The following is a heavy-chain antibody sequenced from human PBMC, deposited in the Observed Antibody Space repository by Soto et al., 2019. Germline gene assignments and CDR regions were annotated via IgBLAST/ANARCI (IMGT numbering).Heavy chain of an antibody. CDR1: GYSFTSYW. CDR2: IDPSDSYT. Sequence: GESLKISCKGSGYSFTSYWISWVRQMPGKGLEWMGRIDPSDSYTNYSPSFQGHVTISADKSISTAYLQWSSLKASDTAMYYCASSQYDYCSSTSCSYYYYYGMDVWGQGTTVTVSS. J-gene: IGHJ6*02. CDR3: ASSQYDYCSSTSCSYYYYYGMDV. V-gene: IGHV5-10-1*01. D-gene: IGHD2-2*01.